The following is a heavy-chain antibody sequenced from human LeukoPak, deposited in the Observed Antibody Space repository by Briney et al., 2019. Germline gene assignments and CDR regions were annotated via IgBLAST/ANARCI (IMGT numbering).Heavy chain of an antibody. CDR1: GFTFSSYA. Sequence: GGSLRLSCAASGFTFSSYAMSWVRQAPGKGLEWVSAISGSGGSTYYADSVKGRFTISRDNSKNTLYLQMNSLRAEDTAVCYCAKTRGYYDSSGYYLDYWGQGTLVTVSS. CDR2: ISGSGGST. V-gene: IGHV3-23*01. J-gene: IGHJ4*02. CDR3: AKTRGYYDSSGYYLDY. D-gene: IGHD3-22*01.